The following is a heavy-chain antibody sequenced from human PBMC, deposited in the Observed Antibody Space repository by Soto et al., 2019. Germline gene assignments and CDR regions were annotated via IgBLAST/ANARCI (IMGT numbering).Heavy chain of an antibody. D-gene: IGHD3-16*01. CDR1: GFTFSSYA. V-gene: IGHV3-30-3*01. Sequence: QVQLVESGGGVVQPGRSLRLSCAASGFTFSSYAMHWVRQAPGKGLEWVAVISYDGSKKSYADSVKGRFTFSIDNSKNTLYLQMNSLRAEDTAVYYCARAYEGDYFDYWGQGTLVTVSS. CDR2: ISYDGSKK. J-gene: IGHJ4*02. CDR3: ARAYEGDYFDY.